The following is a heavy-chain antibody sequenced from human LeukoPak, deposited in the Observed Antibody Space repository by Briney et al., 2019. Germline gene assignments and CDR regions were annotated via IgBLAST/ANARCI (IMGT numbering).Heavy chain of an antibody. J-gene: IGHJ5*02. CDR3: AREKAAWGSDP. V-gene: IGHV3-48*03. CDR1: GFTFSSYE. D-gene: IGHD6-13*01. Sequence: GGSLRLSCAASGFTFSSYEMNWVRQAPGKGLEWVSYISSSGSTIYYADSVKGRFTISRDNAKNSLYLQMNSLRAEDTAVYYCAREKAAWGSDPWGQGTLVTVSS. CDR2: ISSSGSTI.